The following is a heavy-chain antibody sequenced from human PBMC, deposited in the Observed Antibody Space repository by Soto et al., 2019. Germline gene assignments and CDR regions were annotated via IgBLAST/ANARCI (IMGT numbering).Heavy chain of an antibody. CDR2: FIPIIGGG. CDR1: GGTFRNLA. J-gene: IGHJ3*01. Sequence: QVQLVQSGAEVKKPGSSVKVSYKASGGTFRNLAINWVRQAPGQGLKWMGGFIPIIGGGINAQKFQGRVTITSDESTSTAYMELSSLKSEDTAMYFCARRSVSHSNAFDFWGQGTMVTVSS. D-gene: IGHD2-15*01. V-gene: IGHV1-69*01. CDR3: ARRSVSHSNAFDF.